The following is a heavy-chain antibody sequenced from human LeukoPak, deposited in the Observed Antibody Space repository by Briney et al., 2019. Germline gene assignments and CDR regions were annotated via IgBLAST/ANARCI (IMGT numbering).Heavy chain of an antibody. CDR2: INHSGST. Sequence: PSETLSLTCAVYGGSFSGYYWSWIRQPPGKGLEWIGEINHSGSTNYNPSLKSRVTISVDTSKNQFSLKLSSVTAADTAVYYCARVPTRYGSGSYYYGMDVWGQGTTVTVSS. V-gene: IGHV4-34*01. J-gene: IGHJ6*02. CDR1: GGSFSGYY. CDR3: ARVPTRYGSGSYYYGMDV. D-gene: IGHD3-10*01.